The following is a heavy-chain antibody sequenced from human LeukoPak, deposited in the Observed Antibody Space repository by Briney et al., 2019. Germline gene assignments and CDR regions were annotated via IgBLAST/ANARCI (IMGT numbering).Heavy chain of an antibody. CDR1: GFTFSSYW. J-gene: IGHJ4*02. Sequence: GGSLRLSCAASGFTFSSYWMSWVRQAPGKGLEWVANIKQDGSEKYYVDSVKGRFTISRDNAKNSLYLQMNSLRAEDTAVYYCARGAYYDILTGYSIWGQGTLVTVSS. CDR2: IKQDGSEK. D-gene: IGHD3-9*01. V-gene: IGHV3-7*01. CDR3: ARGAYYDILTGYSI.